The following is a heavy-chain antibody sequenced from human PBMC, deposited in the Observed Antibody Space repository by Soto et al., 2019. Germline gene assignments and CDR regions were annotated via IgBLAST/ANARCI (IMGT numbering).Heavy chain of an antibody. Sequence: EVQLVESGGGLVQPGGSLRLSCAASGFTFSSYSMNWVRQAPGKGLEWVSTISSRNNDMYYVDSVKGRFTISRDNARNSVYLQMNSLRADDTAVYYCARDVNGGFCGAWGQGPLVTVSS. J-gene: IGHJ5*02. V-gene: IGHV3-21*01. D-gene: IGHD2-21*01. CDR2: ISSRNNDM. CDR1: GFTFSSYS. CDR3: ARDVNGGFCGA.